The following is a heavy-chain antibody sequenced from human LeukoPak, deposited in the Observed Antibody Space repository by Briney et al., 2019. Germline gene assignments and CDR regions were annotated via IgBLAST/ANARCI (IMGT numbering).Heavy chain of an antibody. J-gene: IGHJ4*02. D-gene: IGHD6-19*01. Sequence: EAGGSLRLSCAASGFTFSSYAMSWVRQAPGKGLEWVSGISGSGSSTYYADSVKGRFTISRDNSKNTLYLQMNSLRAEDTAVYYCAKRDSSGWYPFDFWGQGTLVTVSS. CDR3: AKRDSSGWYPFDF. CDR2: ISGSGSST. CDR1: GFTFSSYA. V-gene: IGHV3-23*01.